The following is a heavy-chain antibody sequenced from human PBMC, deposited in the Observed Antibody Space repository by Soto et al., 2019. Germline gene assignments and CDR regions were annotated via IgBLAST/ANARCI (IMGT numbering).Heavy chain of an antibody. V-gene: IGHV4-34*01. CDR2: INHSGST. CDR1: GGSFSGYY. D-gene: IGHD2-2*01. J-gene: IGHJ5*02. Sequence: SETLSLTCAVYGGSFSGYYWSWIRQPPGKGLEWIGEINHSGSTNYNPSLKSRVTISVDTSKNQFSLKLSSVTAADTAVYYCARGYCSSTSCYNWFAPWGQGTLVTVSS. CDR3: ARGYCSSTSCYNWFAP.